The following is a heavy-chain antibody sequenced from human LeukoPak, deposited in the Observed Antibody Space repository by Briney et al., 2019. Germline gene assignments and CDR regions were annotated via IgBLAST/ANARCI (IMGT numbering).Heavy chain of an antibody. CDR2: IRHDGRDK. V-gene: IGHV3-30*02. CDR3: ARDGGPHFGVAICYFDY. CDR1: GFTFSNHG. Sequence: GGSLRLSCAASGFTFSNHGMRWVRQAPGRGREWVAFIRHDGRDKDYADSVQGRFTISRDNSENTLYVLKTSLRAEDTAVYYCARDGGPHFGVAICYFDYWGQGTLVPVSS. D-gene: IGHD3-3*01. J-gene: IGHJ4*02.